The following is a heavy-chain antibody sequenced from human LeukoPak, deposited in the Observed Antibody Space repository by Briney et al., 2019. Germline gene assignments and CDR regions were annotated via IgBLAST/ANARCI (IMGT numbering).Heavy chain of an antibody. CDR1: GGSFSGYY. D-gene: IGHD6-19*01. Sequence: SETLSLTCAVYGGSFSGYYWGWIRQPPGKGLEWIGEINHSGSTNYNPSLKSRVTISVDTSKNQFSLKLSSVTAADTAVYYCARARSGWSGYYFDYWGQGTLVTVSS. V-gene: IGHV4-34*01. CDR2: INHSGST. J-gene: IGHJ4*02. CDR3: ARARSGWSGYYFDY.